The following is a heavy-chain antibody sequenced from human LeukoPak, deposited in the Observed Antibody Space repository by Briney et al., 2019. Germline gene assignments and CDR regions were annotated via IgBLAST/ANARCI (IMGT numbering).Heavy chain of an antibody. D-gene: IGHD6-13*01. CDR2: IYSDGST. V-gene: IGHV3-66*01. J-gene: IGHJ4*02. CDR3: ARDIGSSAGFDY. CDR1: GFKVSSNY. Sequence: PGGSLRLSCAASGFKVSSNYMSWVSQAPGKGLGWVSVIYSDGSTYYADSVKGRFSISRDNSKNTVYLQMNRLRAEDTAVYYCARDIGSSAGFDYWGQGTLVTVSS.